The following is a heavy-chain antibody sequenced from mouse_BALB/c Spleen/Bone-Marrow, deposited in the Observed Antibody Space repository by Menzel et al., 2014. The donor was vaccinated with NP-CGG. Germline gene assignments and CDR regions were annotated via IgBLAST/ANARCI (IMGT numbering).Heavy chain of an antibody. Sequence: QVQLQQSGAELVRPGVSVKISCKGSGYTFTDYAMHWVKQSHAKSLEWIGVISTYYGDASYNQKFKGKATMTVDKSSSTAYMELARLTSEDSAIYYCAREGGNFPWFAYWGQGTLVTVS. J-gene: IGHJ3*01. V-gene: IGHV1S137*01. CDR3: AREGGNFPWFAY. D-gene: IGHD2-1*01. CDR2: ISTYYGDA. CDR1: GYTFTDYA.